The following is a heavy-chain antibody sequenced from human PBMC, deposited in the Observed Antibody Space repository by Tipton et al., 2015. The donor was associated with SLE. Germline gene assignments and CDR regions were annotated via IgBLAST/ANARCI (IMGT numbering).Heavy chain of an antibody. CDR1: GYSISSGYY. V-gene: IGHV4-38-2*02. Sequence: TLSLTCAVSGYSISSGYYWGWIRQPPGKGLEWIGRIYHSGSTYYNPSPKSRVTRSVDTSKNQFSLKLSSVTAADTAVYYCARDLSRGSFDYWGQGTLVTVSS. J-gene: IGHJ4*02. CDR3: ARDLSRGSFDY. CDR2: IYHSGST. D-gene: IGHD1-26*01.